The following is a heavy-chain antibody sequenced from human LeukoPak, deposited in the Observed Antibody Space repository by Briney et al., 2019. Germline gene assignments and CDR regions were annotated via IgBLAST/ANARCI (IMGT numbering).Heavy chain of an antibody. D-gene: IGHD6-13*01. CDR3: TREGSSWYYFDY. CDR2: IRSKAYGGTT. V-gene: IGHV3-49*04. Sequence: PGGPLRLSCTAYGFTFGDFAMSWDRQAPGKGLEWVGFIRSKAYGGTTEYAASVKGRFTISRDDSKSIAYLQMNSLKTEDTAVYYCTREGSSWYYFDYWGQGTLVTVSS. J-gene: IGHJ4*02. CDR1: GFTFGDFA.